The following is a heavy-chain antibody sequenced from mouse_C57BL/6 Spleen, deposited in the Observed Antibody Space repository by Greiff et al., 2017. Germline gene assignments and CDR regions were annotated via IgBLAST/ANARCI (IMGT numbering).Heavy chain of an antibody. D-gene: IGHD1-1*01. CDR3: AREGGTVYYFDY. CDR1: GYSITSGYY. Sequence: VQLKESGPGLVKPSQSLSLTCSVTGYSITSGYYWNWIRQFPGNKLEWMGYISYDGSNNYNPSLKNRISITRDTSKNQFFLKLNSVTTEDTATYYCAREGGTVYYFDYWGQGTTLTVSS. CDR2: ISYDGSN. V-gene: IGHV3-6*01. J-gene: IGHJ2*01.